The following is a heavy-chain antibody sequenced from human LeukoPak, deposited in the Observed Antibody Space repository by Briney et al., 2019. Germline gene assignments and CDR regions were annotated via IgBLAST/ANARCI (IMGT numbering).Heavy chain of an antibody. CDR2: IYHSGST. CDR1: GGSISSYY. V-gene: IGHV4-59*12. Sequence: SETLSLTCTVSGGSISSYYWSWIRQPPGKGLEWIGYIYHSGSTYYNPSLKSRVTISVDRSKNQFSLKLSSVTAADTAVYYCAREWWGSSSWFDPWGQGTLVTVSS. J-gene: IGHJ5*02. D-gene: IGHD6-6*01. CDR3: AREWWGSSSWFDP.